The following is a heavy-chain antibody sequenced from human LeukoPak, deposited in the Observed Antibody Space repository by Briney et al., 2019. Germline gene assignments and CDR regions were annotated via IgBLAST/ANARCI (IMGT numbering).Heavy chain of an antibody. CDR2: ISYDGSNK. V-gene: IGHV3-30*18. CDR1: GFTFSSYG. D-gene: IGHD1-20*01. CDR3: AKDLNWSMDY. J-gene: IGHJ4*02. Sequence: GGSLRLSCAASGFTFSSYGMHRVRQAPGKGLEWVAVISYDGSNKYYADSVKGRFTISRDNSKNTLYLQMNSLRAEDTAVYYCAKDLNWSMDYWGQGTLVTVSS.